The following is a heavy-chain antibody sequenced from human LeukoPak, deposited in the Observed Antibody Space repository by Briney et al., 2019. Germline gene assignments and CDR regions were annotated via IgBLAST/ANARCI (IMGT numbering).Heavy chain of an antibody. D-gene: IGHD2-21*02. V-gene: IGHV3-21*01. Sequence: GGSLRLSWAASGFTFSSYSMNWVRQAPGKGLEWVSSISSSSSYIYYADSVKGRFTISRDNAKNSLYLQMNSLRAEDTAVYYCARDCGGDCYSLGRGYWGQGTLVTVSS. J-gene: IGHJ4*02. CDR3: ARDCGGDCYSLGRGY. CDR1: GFTFSSYS. CDR2: ISSSSSYI.